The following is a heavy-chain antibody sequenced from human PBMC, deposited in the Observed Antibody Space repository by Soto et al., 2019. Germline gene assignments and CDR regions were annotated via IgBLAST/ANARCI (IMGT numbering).Heavy chain of an antibody. J-gene: IGHJ6*02. V-gene: IGHV1-69*13. CDR3: ASRIGYDFWSGSLGYYGMDV. D-gene: IGHD3-3*01. Sequence: SVKVSCKASGGTFSSYAISWVRQAPGQGLEWMGGIIPIFGTANYAQKFQGRVTITADESTSTAYMELSSLRSEDTAVYYCASRIGYDFWSGSLGYYGMDVWGQGTTVTVSS. CDR1: GGTFSSYA. CDR2: IIPIFGTA.